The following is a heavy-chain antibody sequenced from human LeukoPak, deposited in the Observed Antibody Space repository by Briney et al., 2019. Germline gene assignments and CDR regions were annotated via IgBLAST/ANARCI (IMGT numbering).Heavy chain of an antibody. CDR3: ARDRRGDGDHVFDY. V-gene: IGHV3-74*01. Sequence: GGSLRLSCAASGITFRGYWMHWVRQAPGKGLVWVSRINSDGTTTTYADSVMGRFTIPRDTAKNTLFLQMNNLRAEDTAVYYCARDRRGDGDHVFDYWGQGILVTVSS. CDR2: INSDGTTT. D-gene: IGHD4-17*01. CDR1: GITFRGYW. J-gene: IGHJ4*02.